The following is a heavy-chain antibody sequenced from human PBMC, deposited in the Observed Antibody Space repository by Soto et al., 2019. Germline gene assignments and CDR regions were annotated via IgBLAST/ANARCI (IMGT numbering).Heavy chain of an antibody. D-gene: IGHD4-4*01. Sequence: GGSLRLSCAASGFTFSNAWMSWVRQAPGKGLEWVGRIKSKTDGGTTDYAAPVKGRFTISRDDSKNTLYLQMNSLKTEDTAVYYCTTPPGYSNYVFDYWGQGTLVTVSS. CDR1: GFTFSNAW. CDR2: IKSKTDGGTT. V-gene: IGHV3-15*01. CDR3: TTPPGYSNYVFDY. J-gene: IGHJ4*02.